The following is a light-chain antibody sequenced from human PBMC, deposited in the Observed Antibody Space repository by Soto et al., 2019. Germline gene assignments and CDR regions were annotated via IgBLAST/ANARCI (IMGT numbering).Light chain of an antibody. CDR2: SAS. V-gene: IGKV3-15*01. CDR3: QQYNNWPWT. J-gene: IGKJ1*01. CDR1: QSISDT. Sequence: EIVMTQSPATLSVSPGGRVPLSCRASQSISDTLAWYQQKPGQAPRLLIYSASRRATGSPARFSGSGSGTDFTLTISSLQSEDFAVYYCQQYNNWPWTFGQGTKVDIK.